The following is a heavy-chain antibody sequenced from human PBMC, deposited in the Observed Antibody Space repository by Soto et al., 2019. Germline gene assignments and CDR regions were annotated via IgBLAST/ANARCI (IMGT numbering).Heavy chain of an antibody. D-gene: IGHD2-2*01. CDR1: GGSISSYY. CDR3: GRGGPSSTQNWFDS. V-gene: IGHV4-4*07. CDR2: VHISGST. Sequence: SETLSLTCTVSGGSISSYYWTWIRQPAGRGLEWIGRVHISGSTNYNPSLKSRVTMSVDTSKNQFSLNLSSVTAADTAVYYCGRGGPSSTQNWFDSWGQGTLVTVSS. J-gene: IGHJ5*01.